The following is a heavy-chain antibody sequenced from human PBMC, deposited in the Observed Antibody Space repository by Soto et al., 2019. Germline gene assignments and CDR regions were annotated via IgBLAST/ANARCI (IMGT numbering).Heavy chain of an antibody. V-gene: IGHV3-11*01. CDR1: GFTFSDYY. J-gene: IGHJ4*02. CDR2: ISSSGSTI. D-gene: IGHD3-16*02. CDR3: ARESPYDYIWGSYRYPGVGYFDY. Sequence: GGSRRLSCAASGFTFSDYYMSWIRQAPGKGLEWVSYISSSGSTIYYADSVKGRFTISRDNAKNSLYLQMNSLRAEDTAVYYCARESPYDYIWGSYRYPGVGYFDYWGQGPLVTVSS.